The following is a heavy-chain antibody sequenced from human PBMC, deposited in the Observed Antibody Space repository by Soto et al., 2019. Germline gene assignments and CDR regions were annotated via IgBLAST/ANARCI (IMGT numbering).Heavy chain of an antibody. CDR2: IYSGGAT. CDR3: ARDGTYNWV. CDR1: GFTVSNNY. Sequence: EVQLVESGGGLVQPGGSLRLSCAASGFTVSNNYMRWGRQAPGKGLEWVSLIYSGGATYYADSVKGRFTISRDNSKNTLELQMNSLRAEDTAVQYCARDGTYNWVGGQGILVTGSS. V-gene: IGHV3-66*01. D-gene: IGHD1-1*01. J-gene: IGHJ4*02.